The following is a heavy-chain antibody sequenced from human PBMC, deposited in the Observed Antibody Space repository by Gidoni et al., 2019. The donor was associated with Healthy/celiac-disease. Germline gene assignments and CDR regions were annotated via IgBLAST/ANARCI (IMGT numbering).Heavy chain of an antibody. CDR3: ARDGVEQWLVGGLFGY. V-gene: IGHV3-21*01. Sequence: EVQLVESGGGLVKPGGSLRLSCAASGFTFSSYSMNWVRQAPGKGLEWVSSISSSSSYIYYADSVKGRFTISRDNAKNSLYLQMNSLRAEDTAVYYCARDGVEQWLVGGLFGYWGQGTLVTVSS. D-gene: IGHD6-19*01. CDR1: GFTFSSYS. J-gene: IGHJ4*02. CDR2: ISSSSSYI.